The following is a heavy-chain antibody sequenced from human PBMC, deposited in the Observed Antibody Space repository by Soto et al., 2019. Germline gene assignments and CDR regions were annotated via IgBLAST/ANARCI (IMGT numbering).Heavy chain of an antibody. D-gene: IGHD4-17*01. Sequence: PSETLSLTCAVYGGSFSGYYWSWIRQPPGKGLEWIGEINHSGSTYYNPSLKSRVTISVDTSKNQFSLKLSSVTAADTAVYYCAREGYGDYRDYYGMDVWGQGTTVTVSS. J-gene: IGHJ6*02. CDR2: INHSGST. CDR3: AREGYGDYRDYYGMDV. V-gene: IGHV4-34*01. CDR1: GGSFSGYY.